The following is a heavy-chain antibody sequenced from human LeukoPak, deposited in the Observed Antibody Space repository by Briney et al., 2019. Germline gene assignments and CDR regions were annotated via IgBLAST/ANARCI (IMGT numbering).Heavy chain of an antibody. V-gene: IGHV3-21*01. D-gene: IGHD3-10*01. CDR2: ISSSSTYI. J-gene: IGHJ6*04. Sequence: GGSPRLSCVASDFTFNSYNMNWVRQAPGKGVEWVSSISSSSTYIYYADSVKGRFTISRDNAENSLYLQMNSLRAEDTAVYYCTRGYYYGLDVWGKGTTVTVSS. CDR3: TRGYYYGLDV. CDR1: DFTFNSYN.